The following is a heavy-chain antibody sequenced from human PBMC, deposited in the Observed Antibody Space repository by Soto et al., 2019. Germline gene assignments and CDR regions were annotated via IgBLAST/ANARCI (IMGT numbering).Heavy chain of an antibody. D-gene: IGHD6-19*01. CDR3: ARGRGRYSSGWSWFDP. J-gene: IGHJ5*02. Sequence: SETLSLTXGVSGGTIRSPDWWTWVRQPPGKGLEWIGEIFQSGSTNYTPSLESRVTISVDKSKNQLSLTLTSVTAADTAVYFCARGRGRYSSGWSWFDPWGQGILVTVSS. CDR2: IFQSGST. V-gene: IGHV4-4*02. CDR1: GGTIRSPDW.